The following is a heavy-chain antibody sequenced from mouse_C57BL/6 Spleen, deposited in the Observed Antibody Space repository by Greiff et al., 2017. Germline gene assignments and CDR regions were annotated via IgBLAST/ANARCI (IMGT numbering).Heavy chain of an antibody. CDR3: AIYYYGSSYFDY. D-gene: IGHD1-1*01. J-gene: IGHJ2*01. Sequence: VQLKESGPGLVKPSQSLSLTCSVTGYSITSGYYWNWIRQFPGNKLEWMGYIIYDGSNNYNPSLKNRISITRDTSKNQFFLKLNSVTTEDTATYDCAIYYYGSSYFDYWGQGTTLTVSS. CDR1: GYSITSGYY. V-gene: IGHV3-6*01. CDR2: IIYDGSN.